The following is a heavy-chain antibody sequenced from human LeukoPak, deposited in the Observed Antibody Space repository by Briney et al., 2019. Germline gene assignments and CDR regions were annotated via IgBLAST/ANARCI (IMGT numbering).Heavy chain of an antibody. CDR2: ISYDGSNK. J-gene: IGHJ1*01. V-gene: IGHV3-30*04. D-gene: IGHD6-13*01. CDR1: GFTFSSYA. CDR3: AKDHSPGVAAADVAEYFQH. Sequence: TGGSLRLSCAAPGFTFSSYAMHWVRQAPGKGLEWVAVISYDGSNKYYADSVKGRFTISRDNSKNTLYLQMNSLRAEDTAVYYCAKDHSPGVAAADVAEYFQHWGQGTLVTVSS.